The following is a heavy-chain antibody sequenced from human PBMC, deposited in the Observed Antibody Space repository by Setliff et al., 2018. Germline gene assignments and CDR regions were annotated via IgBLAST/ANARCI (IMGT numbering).Heavy chain of an antibody. Sequence: ASVKVSCKASGYSFTSFSITWVRQAPGQGLEWLGWVSTYNGDTKSAQKFRGRVTMTTDISTCTVYMELRTLRSDDTAVYYCARRPIALAGYRKGAFDIWGQGTMVTVS. J-gene: IGHJ3*02. CDR2: VSTYNGDT. D-gene: IGHD6-19*01. CDR3: ARRPIALAGYRKGAFDI. V-gene: IGHV1-18*01. CDR1: GYSFTSFS.